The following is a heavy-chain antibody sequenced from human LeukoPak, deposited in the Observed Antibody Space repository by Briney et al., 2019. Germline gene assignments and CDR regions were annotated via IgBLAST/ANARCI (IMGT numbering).Heavy chain of an antibody. V-gene: IGHV3-48*01. D-gene: IGHD3-22*01. CDR2: ISSSSSTI. Sequence: GGSLRLSCAASGFTFSSFSMNWVRQAPGKGLEWVSYISSSSSTIYYADSVKGRFTISRDNAKNSLYLQMNSLRAEDTAVYYCARSLHYYDSSGLDYWGQGTLVTVSS. CDR3: ARSLHYYDSSGLDY. J-gene: IGHJ4*02. CDR1: GFTFSSFS.